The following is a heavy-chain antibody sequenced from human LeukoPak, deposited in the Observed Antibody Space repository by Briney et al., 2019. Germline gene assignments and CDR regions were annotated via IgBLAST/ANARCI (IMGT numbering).Heavy chain of an antibody. Sequence: SETLSLTCAVYGGSFSGYYWSWIRQPPGKGLEWIGEINHSGSTNYNPSLTSRVTISVDTSKNQFSLKLSSVTAADTAVYYCASSFDYWGQGTLVTVSS. CDR2: INHSGST. CDR1: GGSFSGYY. V-gene: IGHV4-34*01. J-gene: IGHJ4*02. CDR3: ASSFDY.